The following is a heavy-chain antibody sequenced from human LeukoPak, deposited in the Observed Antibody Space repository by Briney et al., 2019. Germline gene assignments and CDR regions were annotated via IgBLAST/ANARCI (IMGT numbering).Heavy chain of an antibody. CDR1: GGSISSYY. D-gene: IGHD3-9*01. V-gene: IGHV4-39*07. CDR3: ARDLPYYDILTGYSYYFDY. CDR2: IYYSGST. Sequence: TSETLSLTCTVSGGSISSYYWSWIRQPPGKGLEWIGSIYYSGSTYYNPSLKSRVTISVDTSKNQFSLKLSSVTAADTAVYYCARDLPYYDILTGYSYYFDYWGQGTLVTVSS. J-gene: IGHJ4*02.